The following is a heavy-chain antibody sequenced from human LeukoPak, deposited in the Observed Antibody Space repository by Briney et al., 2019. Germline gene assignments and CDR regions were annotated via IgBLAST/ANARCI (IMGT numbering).Heavy chain of an antibody. CDR3: ARAVRDGYNYWDWFDP. CDR1: GFTFSSYS. D-gene: IGHD5-24*01. V-gene: IGHV3-21*01. J-gene: IGHJ5*02. Sequence: PGGSLRLSCAASGFTFSSYSMSWVRQAPGKGLEWVSSISSSSSYIYYADSVKGRLTISRDNAKNSLYLQMNSLRAEDTAVYYCARAVRDGYNYWDWFDPWGQGTLVTVSS. CDR2: ISSSSSYI.